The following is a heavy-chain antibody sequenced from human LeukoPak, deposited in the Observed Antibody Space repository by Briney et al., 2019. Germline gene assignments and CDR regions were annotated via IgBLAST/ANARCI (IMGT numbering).Heavy chain of an antibody. CDR1: GYTFTGYY. D-gene: IGHD6-19*01. Sequence: ASVKVSCKASGYTFTGYYMHWVRQAPGQGLEWMGWINPNSGGTNYAQKFQGWVTMTRDTSISTAYMELSRLRSDDTAVYYCARDLLAVAGTGPYGMDVWGQGTTVTVSS. J-gene: IGHJ6*02. CDR2: INPNSGGT. CDR3: ARDLLAVAGTGPYGMDV. V-gene: IGHV1-2*04.